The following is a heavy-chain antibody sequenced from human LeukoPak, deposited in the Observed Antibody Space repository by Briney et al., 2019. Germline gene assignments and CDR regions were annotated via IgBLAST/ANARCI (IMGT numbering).Heavy chain of an antibody. CDR1: GFTFSNYA. CDR3: AKSPTVTTPDYYFDY. J-gene: IGHJ4*02. CDR2: ISGSGGST. Sequence: GGSLRLYCAASGFTFSNYAMSWVRQAPGKGLEWVSAISGSGGSTYYADSVKGRFTISRDNSKNTLYLQMNSLRAEDTAVYYCAKSPTVTTPDYYFDYWGQGTLVTVSS. D-gene: IGHD4-17*01. V-gene: IGHV3-23*01.